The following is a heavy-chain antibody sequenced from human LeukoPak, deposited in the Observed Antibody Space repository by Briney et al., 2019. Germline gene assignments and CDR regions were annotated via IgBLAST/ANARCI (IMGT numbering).Heavy chain of an antibody. J-gene: IGHJ4*02. Sequence: SETLSLTCTVSGGSMRSTTHYCGCIRQPPGKGLEWIGSIYYSGSTYYNPSLKSRVTISVDTSKNQSSLKLSAVTAADTAVYYCARDQEGFDYWGQGTLVTVSS. CDR2: IYYSGST. CDR3: ARDQEGFDY. V-gene: IGHV4-39*07. CDR1: GGSMRSTTHY.